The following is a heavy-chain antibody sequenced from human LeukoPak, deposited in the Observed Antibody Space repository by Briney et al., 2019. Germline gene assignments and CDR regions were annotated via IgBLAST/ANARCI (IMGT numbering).Heavy chain of an antibody. CDR3: ASSHDYGDYVADY. Sequence: SETLSLTCTVSGGSISSSSYYWGWIRQPPGKGLEWIGSIYYSGSTYYNPSLKSRVTISVDTSKNQFSLKLSSVTAADTAVYYCASSHDYGDYVADYWGQGTLVTVSS. CDR2: IYYSGST. V-gene: IGHV4-39*01. CDR1: GGSISSSSYY. D-gene: IGHD4-17*01. J-gene: IGHJ4*02.